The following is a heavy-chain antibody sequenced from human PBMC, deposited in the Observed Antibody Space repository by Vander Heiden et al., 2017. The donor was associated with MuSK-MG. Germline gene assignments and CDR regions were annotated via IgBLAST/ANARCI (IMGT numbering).Heavy chain of an antibody. CDR3: ARGKTTSSSSIFFYYYYYMDV. D-gene: IGHD6-6*01. J-gene: IGHJ6*03. Sequence: QFQLVQSGAEVKKPGSSVKVSCNSSGGTFSSYAISWVRQAPGQGLELMGGIIPILGIANYAQKFQGRVTMTADESTSTAYMELSSLRSEDTAVYSCARGKTTSSSSIFFYYYYYMDVWGKGTTVTVSS. CDR1: GGTFSSYA. CDR2: IIPILGIA. V-gene: IGHV1-69*04.